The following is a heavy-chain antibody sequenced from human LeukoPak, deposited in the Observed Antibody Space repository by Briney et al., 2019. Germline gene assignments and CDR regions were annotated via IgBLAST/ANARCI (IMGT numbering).Heavy chain of an antibody. D-gene: IGHD4-23*01. V-gene: IGHV3-48*03. J-gene: IGHJ4*02. CDR1: GFTFSSFE. Sequence: GGSLRLSCATSGFTFSSFEMNWVRQAPGKGLEWVSYISSTGNTIYYADSVKGRFTISRDNAKSSLYLRMNSLTADDTAVYYCAREGVLSVANFDFWGQGTLVTVSS. CDR2: ISSTGNTI. CDR3: AREGVLSVANFDF.